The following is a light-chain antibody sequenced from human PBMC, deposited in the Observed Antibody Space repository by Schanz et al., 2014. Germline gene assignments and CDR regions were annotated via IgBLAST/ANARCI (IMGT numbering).Light chain of an antibody. CDR3: CSYVDGRHFAA. CDR2: GVT. Sequence: QSVLTQPASVSGSPGQSITISCTGTSGDIGRSYLVSWYQQHSGKAPKLIILGVTDRPSGISDRFSGSRSANTAFLTISGLQAEDEADYYCCSYVDGRHFAAFGGGTKLTVL. CDR1: SGDIGRSYL. V-gene: IGLV2-23*02. J-gene: IGLJ2*01.